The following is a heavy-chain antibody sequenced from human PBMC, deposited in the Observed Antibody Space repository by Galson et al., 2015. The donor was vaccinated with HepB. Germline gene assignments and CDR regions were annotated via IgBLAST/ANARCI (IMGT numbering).Heavy chain of an antibody. J-gene: IGHJ3*01. CDR1: GESFNNYY. D-gene: IGHD3-22*01. CDR3: ARERIYYDSVAYPYALDV. V-gene: IGHV4-34*01. CDR2: VSHRGST. Sequence: ETLSLTCAVYGESFNNYYWSWIRQSPGKGLEWIGEVSHRGSTNYNPSLKGRVSISIDTSKNQFSLRLNSVTAADTAMYYCARERIYYDSVAYPYALDVWGQGTMVTVSS.